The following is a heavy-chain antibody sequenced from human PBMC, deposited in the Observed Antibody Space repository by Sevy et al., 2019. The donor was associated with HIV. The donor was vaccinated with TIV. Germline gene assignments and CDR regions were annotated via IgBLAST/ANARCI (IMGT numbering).Heavy chain of an antibody. V-gene: IGHV1-2*02. Sequence: GESLKISCKASGYTFTGYYMHWVRQAPGQGLEWMGWINPNSGGTNYAKKFQGRVTMTRDTSISTADMELSRLRSDDTAVYYCARDREMATIILVGEAFDIWGQGTMVTVSS. CDR2: INPNSGGT. CDR1: GYTFTGYY. D-gene: IGHD2-8*02. CDR3: ARDREMATIILVGEAFDI. J-gene: IGHJ3*02.